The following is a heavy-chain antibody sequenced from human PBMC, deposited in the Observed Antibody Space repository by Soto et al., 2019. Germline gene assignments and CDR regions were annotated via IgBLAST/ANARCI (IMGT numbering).Heavy chain of an antibody. Sequence: VKISRKASGYTYTIYRIGWLRQTPGQGLEWMGWISAYNGNTNYAQKLQGRVTMTTDTSTSTAYMELRSLRSDDTAVYYCARLYCSSTSCYRFYWFDPCGQGTLATLS. CDR2: ISAYNGNT. CDR1: GYTYTIYR. CDR3: ARLYCSSTSCYRFYWFDP. D-gene: IGHD2-2*01. V-gene: IGHV1-18*01. J-gene: IGHJ5*02.